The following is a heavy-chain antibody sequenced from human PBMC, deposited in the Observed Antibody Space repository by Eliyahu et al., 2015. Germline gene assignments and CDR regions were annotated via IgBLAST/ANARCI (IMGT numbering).Heavy chain of an antibody. CDR2: IYYSGST. Sequence: QVQLQESGPGLVKPSQTLSLTCTVXXGXIXSXGYYWTXXRQXPGKGLEWIGYIYYSGSTYYNPSLKSRVTISVDTSKNQFSLKLSSVTAADTAVYYCARTEYSSSSDYWGQGTLVTVSS. J-gene: IGHJ4*02. CDR3: ARTEYSSSSDY. D-gene: IGHD6-6*01. V-gene: IGHV4-31*03. CDR1: XGXIXSXGYY.